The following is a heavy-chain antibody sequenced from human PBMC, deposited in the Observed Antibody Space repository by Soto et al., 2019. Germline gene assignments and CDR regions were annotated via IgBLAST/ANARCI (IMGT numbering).Heavy chain of an antibody. D-gene: IGHD1-1*01. V-gene: IGHV4-30-4*01. CDR3: ARELERRGFDY. Sequence: QVQLQESGPGLVKPSQTLSLTCTVSGGSISSGDYYWSWIRQPPGKGLEWIGYIYYSGSTYYNPSLKSRVTLAVDTSKNQCSLKLSSVTAADTAVYYCARELERRGFDYWGQGTLVTVSS. J-gene: IGHJ4*02. CDR1: GGSISSGDYY. CDR2: IYYSGST.